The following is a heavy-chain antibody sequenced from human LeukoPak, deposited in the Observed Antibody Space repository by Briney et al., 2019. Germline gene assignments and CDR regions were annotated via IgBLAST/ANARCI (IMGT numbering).Heavy chain of an antibody. D-gene: IGHD3-16*01. CDR1: GVVFEQYG. CDR3: LKDIIGLSYFDY. Sequence: GGSLRLSCDVSGVVFEQYGMHWVRQAPGKGLEWVAGISWNGVTINYGDSVKGRFTISRDNAKSFLYLQMNSLRPEDTALYYYLKDIIGLSYFDYWGQGTRVTVSP. CDR2: ISWNGVTI. J-gene: IGHJ4*02. V-gene: IGHV3-9*01.